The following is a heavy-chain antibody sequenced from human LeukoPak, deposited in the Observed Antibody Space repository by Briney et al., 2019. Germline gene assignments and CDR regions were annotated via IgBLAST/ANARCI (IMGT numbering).Heavy chain of an antibody. Sequence: SETLSLTCTVSGGSISSSNYYWDWIRQPPGKGLEWIGSIYYSGNTYYNPSLKSRVTISVDTSKNQFSLKLNSVTTADTAVYYCAKRSLDCSGGSCHFDYWGQGTLVTVSS. V-gene: IGHV4-39*01. D-gene: IGHD2-15*01. CDR2: IYYSGNT. CDR3: AKRSLDCSGGSCHFDY. CDR1: GGSISSSNYY. J-gene: IGHJ4*02.